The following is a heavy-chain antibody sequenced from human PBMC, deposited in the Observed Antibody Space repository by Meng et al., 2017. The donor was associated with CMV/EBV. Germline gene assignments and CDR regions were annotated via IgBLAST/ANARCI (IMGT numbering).Heavy chain of an antibody. CDR2: ISSSSSYT. Sequence: QVLLVESGGGLVKPGGSLRLSWSASGFTFSDYYMSWIRQAPGKGLEWVSYISSSSSYTNYADSVKGRFTISRDNAKNSLYLQMNSLRAEDTAVYYCARGAAAGTYFDYWGQGTLVTVSS. J-gene: IGHJ4*02. CDR3: ARGAAAGTYFDY. CDR1: GFTFSDYY. D-gene: IGHD6-13*01. V-gene: IGHV3-11*06.